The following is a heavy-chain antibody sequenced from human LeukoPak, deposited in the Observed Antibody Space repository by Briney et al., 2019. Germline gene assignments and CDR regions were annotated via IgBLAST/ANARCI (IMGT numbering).Heavy chain of an antibody. J-gene: IGHJ4*02. V-gene: IGHV3-30*02. CDR1: GFTFSSYD. Sequence: GGSLRLSCAASGFTFSSYDIHWVRQAPGKGLEWVAFIRYDGSNKYYADSVRGRFTISRDNSKNTLYLQMNSLRAEDTAVYYCAKAHSMVRGAPGHWGQGTLVTVSS. D-gene: IGHD3-10*01. CDR3: AKAHSMVRGAPGH. CDR2: IRYDGSNK.